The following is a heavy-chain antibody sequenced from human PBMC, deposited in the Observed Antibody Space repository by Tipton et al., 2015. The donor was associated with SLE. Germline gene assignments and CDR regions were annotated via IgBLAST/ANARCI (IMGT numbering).Heavy chain of an antibody. J-gene: IGHJ5*02. Sequence: QVQLVQSGGEVKKPGASVRVSCKGSGYTFSSYGITWVRQAPGQGLEWMGWISAYNGNIKYAQRLQGRVTMTTDTSTSTAYMELRSLTSVDTAVYYCVRAGSTTVNWFDPWGQGTLVTVSS. V-gene: IGHV1-18*01. D-gene: IGHD2-2*01. CDR3: VRAGSTTVNWFDP. CDR1: GYTFSSYG. CDR2: ISAYNGNI.